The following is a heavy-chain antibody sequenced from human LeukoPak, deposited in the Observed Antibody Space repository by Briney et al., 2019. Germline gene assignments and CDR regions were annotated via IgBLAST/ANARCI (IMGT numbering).Heavy chain of an antibody. D-gene: IGHD5-24*01. Sequence: GASVKVSCKASGYTFTSYYMHWVRQAPGQGLEWMGIINPSGGSTSYAQKFQGRVTMTRDTSTSTVYMELSRLRSDDTAVYYCARDGSRDGYPAHFDYWGQGTLVTVSS. V-gene: IGHV1-46*01. CDR2: INPSGGST. CDR1: GYTFTSYY. J-gene: IGHJ4*02. CDR3: ARDGSRDGYPAHFDY.